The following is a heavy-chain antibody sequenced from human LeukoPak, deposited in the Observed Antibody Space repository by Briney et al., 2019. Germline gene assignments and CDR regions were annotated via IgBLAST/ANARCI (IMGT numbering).Heavy chain of an antibody. D-gene: IGHD6-13*01. CDR2: IIPILGIA. J-gene: IGHJ6*02. CDR1: GGTFSSYA. CDR3: ARDLSIAAAGTRYYYYGMDV. V-gene: IGHV1-69*04. Sequence: SVKVSCKASGGTFSSYAISWVRQAPGQGLEWMGRIIPILGIANYAQKFQGRVTITADKSTSTAYMELSSLRSEDTAVYYCARDLSIAAAGTRYYYYGMDVWGQGTTVTVSS.